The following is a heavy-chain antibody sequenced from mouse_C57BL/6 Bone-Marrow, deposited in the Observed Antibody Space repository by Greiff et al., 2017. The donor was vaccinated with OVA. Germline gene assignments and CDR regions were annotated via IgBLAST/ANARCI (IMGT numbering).Heavy chain of an antibody. D-gene: IGHD2-14*01. J-gene: IGHJ2*01. V-gene: IGHV2-2*01. Sequence: QVQLQQSGPGLVQPSQSLSITCTVSGFSLTSYGVHWVRQSPGKGLEWLGVIWSGGSTDYNAAFISRLGISKDNSKSQVFFKMNSLQADDTAIYYCARIGTYFDYWGQGTTRTVSS. CDR2: IWSGGST. CDR3: ARIGTYFDY. CDR1: GFSLTSYG.